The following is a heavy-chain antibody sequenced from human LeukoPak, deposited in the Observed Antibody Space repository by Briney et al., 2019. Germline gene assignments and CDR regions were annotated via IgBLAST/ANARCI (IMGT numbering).Heavy chain of an antibody. CDR3: ARDPSMDV. V-gene: IGHV3-11*01. J-gene: IGHJ6*02. Sequence: GSLRLSCATSGFTFGDYAMSWVRQAPGKGLEWVSYIDSSATITFYADSVKGRFTISRDNAKNSLYLQMNSLRAEDTAVYYCARDPSMDVWGQGTTVTVSS. CDR1: GFTFGDYA. CDR2: IDSSATIT.